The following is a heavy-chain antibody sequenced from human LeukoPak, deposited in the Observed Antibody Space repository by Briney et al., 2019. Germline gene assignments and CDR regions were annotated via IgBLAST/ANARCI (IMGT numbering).Heavy chain of an antibody. V-gene: IGHV3-7*03. CDR2: IKQDGSEK. Sequence: PGGSLRLSCAASGFTFSSYWMSWVRQAPGKGLEWVANIKQDGSEKYYVDSVKGRFTISRDNAKNSLYLQMNSLRAEDTAVYYCARGPPNTDTYCDTTSCQNWVDPWGQGTLVTVSS. CDR1: GFTFSSYW. J-gene: IGHJ5*02. CDR3: ARGPPNTDTYCDTTSCQNWVDP. D-gene: IGHD2-2*01.